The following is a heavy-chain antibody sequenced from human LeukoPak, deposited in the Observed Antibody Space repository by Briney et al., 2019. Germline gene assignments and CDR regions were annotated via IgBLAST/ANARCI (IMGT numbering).Heavy chain of an antibody. Sequence: GASVKVSCKASGYAFTSYAMNWVRQAPGQGLEWMGWINTNTGNPTYAQGFTGRFVFSLDTSVSTAYLQISSLKAEDTAVYYCARFQRYFDWLGIDYYFDYWGQGTLVTVSS. CDR3: ARFQRYFDWLGIDYYFDY. J-gene: IGHJ4*02. CDR1: GYAFTSYA. V-gene: IGHV7-4-1*02. CDR2: INTNTGNP. D-gene: IGHD3-9*01.